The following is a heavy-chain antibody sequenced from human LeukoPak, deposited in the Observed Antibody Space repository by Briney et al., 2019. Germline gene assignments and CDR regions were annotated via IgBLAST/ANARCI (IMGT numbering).Heavy chain of an antibody. CDR3: ARLPRYSSGWYDY. CDR1: GVSLSSYY. J-gene: IGHJ4*02. V-gene: IGHV4-59*01. CDR2: ILHSGST. D-gene: IGHD6-19*01. Sequence: SETLSLTCTVSGVSLSSYYWSWIRQPPGKGLEWIGYILHSGSTNYNPSLKIRVTMSVDTSKNQFSLKLSSVIAADTAVYYCARLPRYSSGWYDYWGQGTLVTVSS.